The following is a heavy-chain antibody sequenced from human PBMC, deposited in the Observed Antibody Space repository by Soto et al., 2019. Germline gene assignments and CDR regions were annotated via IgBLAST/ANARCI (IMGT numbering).Heavy chain of an antibody. V-gene: IGHV4-39*01. CDR3: ARQDATMGYYSFWRGFPEAH. D-gene: IGHD3-10*01. CDR1: GGSISSSSYY. CDR2: IYYAGDT. J-gene: IGHJ4*02. Sequence: PSETLSLTCTVSGGSISSSSYYWGWIRQSPGKGLEWIGSIYYAGDTQYNPSLKSRVTLSVDRSNNQFSLKVTSVTAADTAVYYCARQDATMGYYSFWRGFPEAHWGQGTLVTVSA.